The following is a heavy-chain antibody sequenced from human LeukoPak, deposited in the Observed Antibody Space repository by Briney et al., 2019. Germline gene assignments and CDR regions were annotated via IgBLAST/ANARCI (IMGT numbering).Heavy chain of an antibody. CDR1: GGSISSGGYS. D-gene: IGHD2-15*01. Sequence: SQTLSLTCAVSGGSISSGGYSWSWTRQPPGKGLEWIGYIYHSGSTYYNPSLKSRVTISVDRSKNQFSLKLSSVTAADTAVYYCASFCSGGSCYDLWGQGTLVTVSS. CDR3: ASFCSGGSCYDL. CDR2: IYHSGST. V-gene: IGHV4-30-2*01. J-gene: IGHJ4*02.